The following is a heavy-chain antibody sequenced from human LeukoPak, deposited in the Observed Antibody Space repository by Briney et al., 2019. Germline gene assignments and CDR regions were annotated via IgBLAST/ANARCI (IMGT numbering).Heavy chain of an antibody. V-gene: IGHV3-7*01. Sequence: PGGSLRLSCAASGFTFSSYAMSWVRQAPGKGLEWVANMKLDGGDKYYVGSVKGRFTISGDNAKNSLYLQMNSLRADDTAVYYCARGSRGAFDIWGQGTMVTVSS. CDR1: GFTFSSYA. CDR3: ARGSRGAFDI. D-gene: IGHD6-19*01. CDR2: MKLDGGDK. J-gene: IGHJ3*02.